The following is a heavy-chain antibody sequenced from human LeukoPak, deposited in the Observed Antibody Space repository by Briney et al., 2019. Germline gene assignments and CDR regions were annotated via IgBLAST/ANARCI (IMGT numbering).Heavy chain of an antibody. Sequence: SDTLSLTCTVSGGYMNNYYWSWIRQPPGKGLEWIGYIYYRGSTNYNPSLKSRVTFSVDTSKNQFSLKLNSVTYADTGVYYCARGGDYGDLRYFDYWGQGTLVTVSS. J-gene: IGHJ4*02. CDR2: IYYRGST. CDR3: ARGGDYGDLRYFDY. CDR1: GGYMNNYY. D-gene: IGHD4-17*01. V-gene: IGHV4-59*07.